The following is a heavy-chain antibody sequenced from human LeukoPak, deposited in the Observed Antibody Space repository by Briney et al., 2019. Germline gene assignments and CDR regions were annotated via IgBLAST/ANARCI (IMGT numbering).Heavy chain of an antibody. D-gene: IGHD3-10*01. V-gene: IGHV3-7*01. CDR3: AKAGLLWFGESWMDV. CDR1: GFIFSNCW. J-gene: IGHJ6*02. CDR2: IKEDGSES. Sequence: GGSLRLSCAASGFIFSNCWMSWVRQAPGKGLEWVANIKEDGSESHYVDSVKGRFTISRDNAKNSLYLQMNSLRAEDTAVYFCAKAGLLWFGESWMDVWGQGTTVTVSS.